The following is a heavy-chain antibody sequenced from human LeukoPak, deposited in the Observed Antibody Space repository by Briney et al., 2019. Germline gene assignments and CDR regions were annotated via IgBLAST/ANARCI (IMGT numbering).Heavy chain of an antibody. CDR2: INHSGST. Sequence: SETLSLTCAVYGGSFSGYYWSWIRQPPGKGLEWIGEINHSGSTNYNPSLKSRVTISVDTSKNQFSLKLSSVTAADTAVYYCARASYDLDYWGQGTLVTVSP. V-gene: IGHV4-34*01. D-gene: IGHD3-3*01. CDR1: GGSFSGYY. J-gene: IGHJ4*02. CDR3: ARASYDLDY.